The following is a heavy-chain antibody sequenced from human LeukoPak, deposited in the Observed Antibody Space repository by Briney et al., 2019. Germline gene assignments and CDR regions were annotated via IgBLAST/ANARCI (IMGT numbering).Heavy chain of an antibody. CDR3: ATGGGATVTLYYFDY. V-gene: IGHV3-23*01. CDR1: GFTFSSYA. J-gene: IGHJ4*02. CDR2: ISGSGGST. D-gene: IGHD4-11*01. Sequence: PGGSLRLSCAASGFTFSSYAMSWVRHAPGKGLEWVSAISGSGGSTYYADSVKGRFTISRDNSKNTLYLQMNSLRAEDTAVYYCATGGGATVTLYYFDYWGQGTLVTVSS.